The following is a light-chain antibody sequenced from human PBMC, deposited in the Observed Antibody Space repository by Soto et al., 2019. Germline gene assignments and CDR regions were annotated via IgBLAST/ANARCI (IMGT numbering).Light chain of an antibody. CDR3: QQFGSSPWT. CDR1: QSVSSSY. V-gene: IGKV3-20*01. J-gene: IGKJ1*01. Sequence: ENVLTQSPGTLSLSPGERATLSCRASQSVSSSYLTWYQQKPGQAPRLLIYDASSRATGIPDRLSGSGSGTDFTLTIRRLEPEDFAVYYCQQFGSSPWTFGQGTKVEIK. CDR2: DAS.